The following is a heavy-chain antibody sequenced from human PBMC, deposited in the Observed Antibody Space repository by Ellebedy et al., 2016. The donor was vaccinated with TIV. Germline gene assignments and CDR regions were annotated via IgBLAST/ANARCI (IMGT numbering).Heavy chain of an antibody. CDR2: ISSSSSTI. V-gene: IGHV3-48*02. Sequence: PGGSLRLSCAASGFTFSSYSMNWVRQAPGKGLEWVSYISSSSSTIYYADSVKGRFTISRDNAKNSLYLQMNSLRDEDTAVYYCARRGDDSSGWYLDYWGQGTLVTVSS. CDR1: GFTFSSYS. CDR3: ARRGDDSSGWYLDY. J-gene: IGHJ4*02. D-gene: IGHD6-19*01.